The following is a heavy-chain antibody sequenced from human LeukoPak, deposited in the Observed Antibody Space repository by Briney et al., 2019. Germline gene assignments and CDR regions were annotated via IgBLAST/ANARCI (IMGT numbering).Heavy chain of an antibody. CDR3: GRSYYDFWSGYRTGDGAFDI. CDR2: MNPNSGNT. Sequence: EASVKVSCKASGYTFTSYDINWVRQATGQGLEWMGWMNPNSGNTGYAQKFQGRVTITRNTSISTAYMELSSLRSEDTAVYYCGRSYYDFWSGYRTGDGAFDIWGQGTMVTVSS. J-gene: IGHJ3*02. CDR1: GYTFTSYD. V-gene: IGHV1-8*03. D-gene: IGHD3-3*01.